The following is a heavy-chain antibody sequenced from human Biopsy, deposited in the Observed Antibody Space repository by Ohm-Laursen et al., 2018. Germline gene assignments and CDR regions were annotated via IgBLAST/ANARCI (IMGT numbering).Heavy chain of an antibody. Sequence: SLRLSCAASGFGVTTYGMHWVRQAPGKGLEWVAVTSYDGNKKYFADSVKGRFTISRDNSKSTLYLQMNSLRAEDTAVYYCANSIVPIYYDVTGEGAFDVWGQGTMVTVSS. CDR1: GFGVTTYG. J-gene: IGHJ3*01. CDR2: TSYDGNKK. V-gene: IGHV3-30*18. D-gene: IGHD3-16*01. CDR3: ANSIVPIYYDVTGEGAFDV.